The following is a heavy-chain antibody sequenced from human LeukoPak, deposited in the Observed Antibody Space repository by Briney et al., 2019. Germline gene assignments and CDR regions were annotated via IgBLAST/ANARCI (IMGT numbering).Heavy chain of an antibody. V-gene: IGHV4-4*07. CDR1: GGSIRSYY. CDR3: ARDRSAAGYWYFDL. D-gene: IGHD3-3*01. CDR2: IYTSGST. J-gene: IGHJ2*01. Sequence: SETLSLTCTVSGGSIRSYYWSWIRQPAGKGLEWIGRIYTSGSTNYNPSLKSRVSMSVDTSKNQVSLKLSSVTAADTAVYYCARDRSAAGYWYFDLWGRGTLVSVSS.